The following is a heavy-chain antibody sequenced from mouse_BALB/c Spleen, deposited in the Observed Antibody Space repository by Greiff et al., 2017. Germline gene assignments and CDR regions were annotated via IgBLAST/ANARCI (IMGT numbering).Heavy chain of an antibody. V-gene: IGHV1-87*01. Sequence: VKLMESGAELARPGASVKLSCKASGYTFTSYWMQWVKQRPGQGLEWIGAIYPGDGDTRYTQKFKGKATLTADKSSSTAYMQLSSLASEDSAVYYCAREGYGYDGAWFAYWGQGTLVTVSA. CDR2: IYPGDGDT. CDR3: AREGYGYDGAWFAY. J-gene: IGHJ3*01. CDR1: GYTFTSYW. D-gene: IGHD2-2*01.